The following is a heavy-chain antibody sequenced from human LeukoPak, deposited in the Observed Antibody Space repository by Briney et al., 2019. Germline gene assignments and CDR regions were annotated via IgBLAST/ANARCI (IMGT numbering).Heavy chain of an antibody. CDR2: IYYSGST. CDR1: GDSLSSCSYY. Sequence: SETLSLTCTVSGDSLSSCSYYWGWIRQPPGKGLVWIGRIYYSGSTSYNPSLKSRVTISVDTSKKQFSLKLSSVTAADTAVYYCAINMTLRDDSSGYTHQWFDPWGQGTLVTVSS. J-gene: IGHJ5*02. D-gene: IGHD3-22*01. V-gene: IGHV4-39*01. CDR3: AINMTLRDDSSGYTHQWFDP.